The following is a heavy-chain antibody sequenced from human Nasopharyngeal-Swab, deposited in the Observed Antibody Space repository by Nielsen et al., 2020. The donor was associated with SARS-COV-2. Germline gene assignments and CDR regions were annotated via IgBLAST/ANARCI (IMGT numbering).Heavy chain of an antibody. CDR3: ARHGVPGVVVVAATDY. V-gene: IGHV4-38-2*01. D-gene: IGHD2-21*01. CDR2: IYHRGST. Sequence: SETLSLTCAVSGYSISSGYYWGWIRQPPGKGLEWIGSIYHRGSTYYNPSLKSRVTVSVDTSKNQFSLNLSSVTAADTAQYYCARHGVPGVVVVAATDYWGHGTLVTVSS. J-gene: IGHJ4*01. CDR1: GYSISSGYY.